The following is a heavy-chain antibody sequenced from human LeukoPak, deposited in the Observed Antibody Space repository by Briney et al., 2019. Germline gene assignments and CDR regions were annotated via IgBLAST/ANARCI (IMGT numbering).Heavy chain of an antibody. CDR3: ARSGRVGAISAFDI. CDR1: GLTFSSYS. CDR2: ISSSSSYI. Sequence: GSLRLSCAASGLTFSSYSMNWVRQAPRKGLEWVSSISSSSSYIYYADSVKGRFTISRDNAKNSLYLQMNSLRGEDTAVYYCARSGRVGAISAFDIWGQGTMVTVSS. V-gene: IGHV3-21*01. J-gene: IGHJ3*02. D-gene: IGHD1-26*01.